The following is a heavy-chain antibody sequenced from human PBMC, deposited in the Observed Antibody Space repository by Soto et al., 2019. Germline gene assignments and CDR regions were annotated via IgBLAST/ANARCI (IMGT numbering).Heavy chain of an antibody. D-gene: IGHD6-13*01. J-gene: IGHJ2*01. CDR1: GGSVSGGTHY. CDR3: AREYRTSWYWFDL. CDR2: IYNRGST. Sequence: QAQLQESGPGPVKPSETLSLTCTVSGGSVSGGTHYWSWIRQPPGKGLEWIGYIYNRGSTNYNPCLKSLVPISADTTKNQFALKLSSETAADTAVYYCAREYRTSWYWFDLWGRGTLVTVSS. V-gene: IGHV4-61*01.